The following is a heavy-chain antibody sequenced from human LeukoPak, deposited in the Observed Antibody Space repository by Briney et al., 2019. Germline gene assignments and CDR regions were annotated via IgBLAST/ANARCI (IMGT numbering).Heavy chain of an antibody. J-gene: IGHJ4*02. D-gene: IGHD6-19*01. V-gene: IGHV4-59*01. CDR2: IYYTGST. CDR3: ARGGYASGWYLDY. CDR1: GGSISGYY. Sequence: PSETLSLTCTVSGGSISGYYWNWIRQPPGKGREWIGYIYYTGSTNYNPSLKSRVTISVDTSKNQFSLKLSSVTATDTAVYYCARGGYASGWYLDYWGQGTLVTVSS.